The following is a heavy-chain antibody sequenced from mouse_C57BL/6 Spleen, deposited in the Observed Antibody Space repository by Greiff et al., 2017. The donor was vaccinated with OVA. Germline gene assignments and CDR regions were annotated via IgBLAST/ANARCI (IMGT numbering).Heavy chain of an antibody. CDR2: INPGSGGT. J-gene: IGHJ3*01. CDR3: ARDYYGSSYVFAY. V-gene: IGHV1-54*01. D-gene: IGHD1-1*01. CDR1: GYAFTNYL. Sequence: VQLQQSGAELVRPGTSVKVSCKASGYAFTNYLIEWVKQRPGQGLEWIGVINPGSGGTNYNEKFKGKATLTADKSSSTAYMQLSSLTSEDSAVYFCARDYYGSSYVFAYWGQGTLVTVSA.